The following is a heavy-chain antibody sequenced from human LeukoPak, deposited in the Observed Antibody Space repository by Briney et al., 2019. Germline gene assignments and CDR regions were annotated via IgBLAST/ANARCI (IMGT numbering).Heavy chain of an antibody. Sequence: SETLSLTCTVSGGSISSSSYYWGWIRQPPGKGLEWIGSIYYSGSTNYNPSLKSRVTISVDTSKNQFSLKLSSVTAADTAVYYCARLGYYDSSGVIDYWGQGTLVTVSS. CDR3: ARLGYYDSSGVIDY. CDR2: IYYSGST. D-gene: IGHD3-22*01. V-gene: IGHV4-39*07. J-gene: IGHJ4*02. CDR1: GGSISSSSYY.